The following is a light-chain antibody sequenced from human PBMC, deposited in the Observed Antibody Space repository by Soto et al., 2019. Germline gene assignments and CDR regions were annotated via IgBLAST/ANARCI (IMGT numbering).Light chain of an antibody. CDR3: SSYTSSSRV. CDR2: DVT. J-gene: IGLJ1*01. CDR1: GSDFGGYNY. V-gene: IGLV2-14*03. Sequence: QSVLTQPVAVSGSPGQSITISCTGTGSDFGGYNYVSWYQQHPGKAPKLMIYDVTNRPSGVSNRFSGSKSGNTASLTISGLQAEDEADYYCSSYTSSSRVFGNGTRSPS.